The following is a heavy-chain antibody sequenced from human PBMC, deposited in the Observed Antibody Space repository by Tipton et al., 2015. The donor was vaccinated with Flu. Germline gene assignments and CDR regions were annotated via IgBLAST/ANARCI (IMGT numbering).Heavy chain of an antibody. CDR3: ARDHDTDYFDY. CDR2: INHSGST. V-gene: IGHV4-34*01. D-gene: IGHD3-22*01. Sequence: LVQPSETPSLTCAVYGGSFSGYYWSWIRQPPGKGLEWIGEINHSGSTNYNPSLKSRVTISVDTSKNQFSLKLSSVTAADTAVYYCARDHDTDYFDYWGQGTLVTVSS. CDR1: GGSFSGYY. J-gene: IGHJ4*02.